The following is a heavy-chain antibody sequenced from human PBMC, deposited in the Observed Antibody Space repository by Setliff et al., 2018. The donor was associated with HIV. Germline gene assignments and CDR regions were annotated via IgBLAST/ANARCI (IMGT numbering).Heavy chain of an antibody. J-gene: IGHJ3*02. D-gene: IGHD2-8*01. V-gene: IGHV1-3*01. CDR2: INAGNGNT. CDR1: GYTFTSYA. Sequence: ASVKVSCKASGYTFTSYAMHWVRQAPGQRLEWMGWINAGNGNTKYSQKFQGRVTMTRDTSISTAYMELSRLRSDDTAVYYCATKVYCTNGVCLDAFDIWGQGTMVTVS. CDR3: ATKVYCTNGVCLDAFDI.